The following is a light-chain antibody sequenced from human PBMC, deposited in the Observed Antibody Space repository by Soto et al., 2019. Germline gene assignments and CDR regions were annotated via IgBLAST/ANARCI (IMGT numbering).Light chain of an antibody. CDR1: QSVSSN. CDR2: GAS. Sequence: EIVMTPSPASLSVSPGERATLSCRASQSVSSNLAWYQQKPGQAPRLLIYGASTGATGVPARFSGSGSGTDFTLTISSLQSEDFAVYYCQQYNNWPRTFGQGTKVEIK. V-gene: IGKV3-15*01. J-gene: IGKJ1*01. CDR3: QQYNNWPRT.